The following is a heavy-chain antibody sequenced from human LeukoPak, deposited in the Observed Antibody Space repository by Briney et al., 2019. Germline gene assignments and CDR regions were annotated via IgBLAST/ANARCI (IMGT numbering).Heavy chain of an antibody. CDR3: AKGTYYYDSSGYSYYFDY. V-gene: IGHV3-9*01. CDR1: GFTFDDYA. Sequence: GRSLRLSCAASGFTFDDYAMHWVRQAPGKGLEWVSGTSWNSGSIGYADSVKGRFTISRDNAKNSLYLQMNSLRAEDTALYYCAKGTYYYDSSGYSYYFDYRGQGTLVTVSS. D-gene: IGHD3-22*01. J-gene: IGHJ4*02. CDR2: TSWNSGSI.